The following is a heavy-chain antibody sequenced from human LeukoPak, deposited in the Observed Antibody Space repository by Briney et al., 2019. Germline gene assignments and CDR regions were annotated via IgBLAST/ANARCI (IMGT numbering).Heavy chain of an antibody. V-gene: IGHV3-30*03. Sequence: PGGSLRLSCAASGFTFSSYNMHWVRQAPGKGLEWVAVISYDGSNKYHADSVKGRFTTSRDNSKSTLYLQMNSLRPEDTAVYYCARGSNFDYWGQGTLVTVSS. CDR2: ISYDGSNK. D-gene: IGHD6-13*01. J-gene: IGHJ4*02. CDR3: ARGSNFDY. CDR1: GFTFSSYN.